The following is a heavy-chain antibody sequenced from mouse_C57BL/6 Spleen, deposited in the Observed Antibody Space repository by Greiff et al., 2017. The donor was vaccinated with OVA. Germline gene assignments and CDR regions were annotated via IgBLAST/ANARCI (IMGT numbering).Heavy chain of an antibody. J-gene: IGHJ3*01. CDR3: ARSDGPHAWFAY. V-gene: IGHV5-4*03. CDR2: ISDGGSYT. Sequence: EVKVVESGGGLVKPGGSLKLSCAASGFTFSSYAMSWVRQTPEKRLEWVATISDGGSYTYYPDNVKGRFTISRDNAKNNLYLQMSHLKSEDTAMYYCARSDGPHAWFAYWGQGTLVTVSA. CDR1: GFTFSSYA.